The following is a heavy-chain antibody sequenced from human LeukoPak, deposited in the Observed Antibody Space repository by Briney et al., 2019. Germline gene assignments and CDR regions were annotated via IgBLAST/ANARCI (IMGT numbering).Heavy chain of an antibody. V-gene: IGHV1-8*01. CDR3: ARVAYSSSWYYWRSSVYYYGMDV. J-gene: IGHJ6*02. CDR2: MNPNSGNT. D-gene: IGHD6-13*01. CDR1: GYTFTSYD. Sequence: ASVKVSCKASGYTFTSYDINWVRQATGQGLEWMEWMNPNSGNTGYAQKFQGRVTMTRNTSISTAYMELSSLRSEDTAVYYCARVAYSSSWYYWRSSVYYYGMDVWGQGTTVTVSS.